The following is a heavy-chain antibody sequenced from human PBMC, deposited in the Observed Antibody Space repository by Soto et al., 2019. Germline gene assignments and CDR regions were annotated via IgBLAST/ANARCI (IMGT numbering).Heavy chain of an antibody. CDR2: ISHDGSSQ. V-gene: IGHV3-30-3*01. CDR1: GFTFSSYA. J-gene: IGHJ4*02. CDR3: ARDYGSALDY. Sequence: QVQQLESGGGVVQPGRSLGLSCVATGFTFSSYAMNWVRQAPGKGLEWVAVISHDGSSQYYTDSVKGRFTISRDNSKNTLYVQMNSLRGENTAVYYCARDYGSALDYWGQGTLVTVSS. D-gene: IGHD3-10*01.